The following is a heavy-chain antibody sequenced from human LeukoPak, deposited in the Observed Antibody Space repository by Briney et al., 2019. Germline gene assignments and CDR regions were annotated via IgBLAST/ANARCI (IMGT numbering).Heavy chain of an antibody. CDR1: GGPLTSYY. D-gene: IGHD6-13*01. CDR3: ARQAGIAAVPDY. V-gene: IGHV4-59*01. J-gene: IGHJ4*02. Sequence: SETLSLTCAVSGGPLTSYYWTWIRQPPGKGLEWIGYIYYSGSTNYNPSLKSRVTISVDTSKNQFSLKLSSVTAADTAVYYCARQAGIAAVPDYWGQGTLVTVSS. CDR2: IYYSGST.